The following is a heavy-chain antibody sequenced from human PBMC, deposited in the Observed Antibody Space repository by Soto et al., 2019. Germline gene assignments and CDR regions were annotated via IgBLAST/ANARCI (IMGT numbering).Heavy chain of an antibody. J-gene: IGHJ4*03. CDR2: IYYSGTT. Sequence: SETLSLTCSISGDSISDWYWSWIRQPPGKGLEWIGYIYYSGTTNYNPSLKSRLTISVDTSKNHFALALSSVTAADTAFNYCARSKYRGMTDYWGQGTLVTVSS. V-gene: IGHV4-59*12. D-gene: IGHD3-10*01. CDR1: GDSISDWY. CDR3: ARSKYRGMTDY.